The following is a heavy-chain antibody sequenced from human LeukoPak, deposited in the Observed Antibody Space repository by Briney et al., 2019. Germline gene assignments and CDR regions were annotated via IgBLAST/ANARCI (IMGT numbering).Heavy chain of an antibody. J-gene: IGHJ4*02. Sequence: ASVKASCKTSGYTFSNFGINWVRQAPGQGLEWMGWISGNNDNPNYGQKFQGGFTVTTDSSTSTAYMELRNLRFDDTAVYYCARDGTSTDDYWGQGTLVTVSS. CDR3: ARDGTSTDDY. V-gene: IGHV1-18*01. CDR2: ISGNNDNP. D-gene: IGHD2-2*01. CDR1: GYTFSNFG.